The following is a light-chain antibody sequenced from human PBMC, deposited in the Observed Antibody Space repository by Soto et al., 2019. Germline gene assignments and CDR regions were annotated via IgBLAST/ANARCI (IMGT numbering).Light chain of an antibody. J-gene: IGKJ4*01. Sequence: EIVMTQSPATLSVSPGERATLSCRASQSVYSNLAWYQQKPGQAPRLLIYGASTRATGIPARFSGSGAGTEFTLTIGSLQSEDSAVYYCQQYNNCPPVTFGGGTKVDIK. V-gene: IGKV3D-15*01. CDR1: QSVYSN. CDR2: GAS. CDR3: QQYNNCPPVT.